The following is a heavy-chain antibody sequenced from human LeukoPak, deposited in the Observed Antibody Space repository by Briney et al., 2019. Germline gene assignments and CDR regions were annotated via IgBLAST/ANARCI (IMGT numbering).Heavy chain of an antibody. CDR2: MNPNSGNT. V-gene: IGHV1-8*01. J-gene: IGHJ4*02. D-gene: IGHD3-16*02. CDR3: ARGAFMITFGGVIAPGGIDY. CDR1: GYTFTSYD. Sequence: ASVKVSCKASGYTFTSYDINWVRQATGQGLEWMGWMNPNSGNTGYAQKLQGRVTMTTDTSTSTAYTELRSLRSDDTAVYYCARGAFMITFGGVIAPGGIDYWGQGTLVTVSS.